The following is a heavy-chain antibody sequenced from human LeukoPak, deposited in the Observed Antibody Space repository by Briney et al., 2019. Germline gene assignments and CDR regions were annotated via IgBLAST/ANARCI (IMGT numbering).Heavy chain of an antibody. CDR3: ARSRDSEYSSSPEGDAFDI. CDR1: GFTFSSCS. CDR2: ISSSSSYI. D-gene: IGHD6-6*01. Sequence: GGSLRLSCAASGFTFSSCSMNWVRQAPGKGLEWVSSISSSSSYIYYADSVKGRFTISRDNAKNSLYLQMNSLRAEDTAVYYCARSRDSEYSSSPEGDAFDIWGQGTMVTVSS. J-gene: IGHJ3*02. V-gene: IGHV3-21*01.